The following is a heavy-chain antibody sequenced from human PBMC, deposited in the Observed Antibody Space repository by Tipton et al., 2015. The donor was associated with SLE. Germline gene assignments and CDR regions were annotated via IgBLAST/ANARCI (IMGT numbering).Heavy chain of an antibody. CDR1: GGSISSYY. Sequence: TLSLTCTVSGGSISSYYWNWIRQPQGKGLEWIGYVSYSGTTSYKPSLESRVTISVDRAKNQFSLKLRSVTAADTAVYYCAGGWQDYCSGGTCYALDYWGQGKLVTVSS. V-gene: IGHV4-59*01. CDR2: VSYSGTT. CDR3: AGGWQDYCSGGTCYALDY. D-gene: IGHD2-15*01. J-gene: IGHJ4*02.